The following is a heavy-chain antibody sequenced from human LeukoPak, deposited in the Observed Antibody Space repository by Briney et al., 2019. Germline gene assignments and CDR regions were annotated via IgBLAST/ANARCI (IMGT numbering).Heavy chain of an antibody. CDR3: ARAHGVAMAKGGYYYYYYMDV. D-gene: IGHD5-18*01. V-gene: IGHV1-8*01. CDR2: MNPNSGNT. CDR1: GYTFTSYD. J-gene: IGHJ6*03. Sequence: ASVKVSCKASGYTFTSYDINWVRQATGQELEGMGWMNPNSGNTGYAQKFQGRVTMTRNTSISTAYMELSSLRSEDTAVYYCARAHGVAMAKGGYYYYYYMDVWGKGTTVTISS.